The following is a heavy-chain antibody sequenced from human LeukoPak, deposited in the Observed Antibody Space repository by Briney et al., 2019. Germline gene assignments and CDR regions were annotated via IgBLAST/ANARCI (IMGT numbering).Heavy chain of an antibody. CDR2: IWYDGSNK. J-gene: IGHJ6*02. CDR1: GFTFSSYG. D-gene: IGHD6-19*01. Sequence: GRSLRLSCAASGFTFSSYGMHWVRQAPGKGLEWVAVIWYDGSNKYYADSVKGRFTISRDNSKNTLYLQMNSLRAEDTAVYYCAKDGWYSSGWSPYYYYGMDVCGQGTTVTVSS. CDR3: AKDGWYSSGWSPYYYYGMDV. V-gene: IGHV3-33*06.